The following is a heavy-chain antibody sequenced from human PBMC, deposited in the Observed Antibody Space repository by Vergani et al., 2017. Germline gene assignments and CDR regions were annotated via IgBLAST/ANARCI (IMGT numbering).Heavy chain of an antibody. CDR1: GGSVSSGSYY. V-gene: IGHV4-61*01. CDR2: IYYSGST. Sequence: QVQLQESGPGLVKPSETLSLTCTVSGGSVSSGSYYWSWIRQPPGKGLEWIGYIYYSGSTNYNPSLKSRVTISVDTSKNQFSLKLSSVTAADTAVYYCAREAGYYDSSGYYGYWVQGTLVTVSS. D-gene: IGHD3-22*01. CDR3: AREAGYYDSSGYYGY. J-gene: IGHJ4*02.